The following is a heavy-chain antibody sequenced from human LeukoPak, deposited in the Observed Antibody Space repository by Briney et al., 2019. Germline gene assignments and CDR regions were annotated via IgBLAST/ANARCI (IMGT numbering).Heavy chain of an antibody. Sequence: PRASVKVSCKASGGTFSSYAISWVRQAPGQGLEWMGGIIPIFGTANYAQKFQGRVTITADESTSTAYMELSSLRSEDTAVYYCARSPTVTTYYYYYYMDVWGKGTTVTISS. J-gene: IGHJ6*03. D-gene: IGHD4-17*01. CDR2: IIPIFGTA. V-gene: IGHV1-69*01. CDR1: GGTFSSYA. CDR3: ARSPTVTTYYYYYYMDV.